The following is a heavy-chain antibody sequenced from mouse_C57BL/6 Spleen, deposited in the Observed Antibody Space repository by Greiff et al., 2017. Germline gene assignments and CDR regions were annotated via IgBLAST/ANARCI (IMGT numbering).Heavy chain of an antibody. V-gene: IGHV3-6*01. D-gene: IGHD1-1*01. CDR3: ARFITTVVATGEYYAMDY. Sequence: EVQLQESGPGLVKPSQSLSLTCSVTGYSITSGYYWNWIRQFPGNKLEWMGYISYDGSNNYNPSLKNRISITRDTSKNQFFLKLNSVTTEDTATYYCARFITTVVATGEYYAMDYWGQGTSVTVSS. J-gene: IGHJ4*01. CDR1: GYSITSGYY. CDR2: ISYDGSN.